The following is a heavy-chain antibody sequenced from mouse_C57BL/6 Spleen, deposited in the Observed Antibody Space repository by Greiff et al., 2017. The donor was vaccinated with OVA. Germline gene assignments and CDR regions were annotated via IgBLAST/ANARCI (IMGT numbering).Heavy chain of an antibody. D-gene: IGHD2-4*01. CDR1: GYTFTDYY. J-gene: IGHJ2*01. CDR2: INPNNGGT. Sequence: EVKLQQSGPELVKPGASVKISCKASGYTFTDYYMNWVKQSHGKSLEWIGDINPNNGGTSYNQKFKGKATLTVDKSSSTAYMELRSLTSEDSAVYYCARQGDYEGYWGQGTTLTVSS. CDR3: ARQGDYEGY. V-gene: IGHV1-26*01.